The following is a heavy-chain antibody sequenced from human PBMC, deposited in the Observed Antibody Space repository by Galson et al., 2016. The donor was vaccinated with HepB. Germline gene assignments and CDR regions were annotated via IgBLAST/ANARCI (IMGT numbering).Heavy chain of an antibody. Sequence: SETLSLTCTVSGGSISSSSYYWGWIRQPPGKGLEWIGYIYHSGTTYYNPSLKSRVTISIDTWNNKFSLKMTGMTASDTAVYYCARHWGRNSRIDYWGQGTLVTVSS. CDR2: IYHSGTT. CDR1: GGSISSSSYY. V-gene: IGHV4-39*01. CDR3: ARHWGRNSRIDY. D-gene: IGHD3-16*01. J-gene: IGHJ4*02.